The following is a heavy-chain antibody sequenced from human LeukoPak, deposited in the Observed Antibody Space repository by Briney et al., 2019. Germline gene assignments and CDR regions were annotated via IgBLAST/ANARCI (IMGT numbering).Heavy chain of an antibody. CDR1: GFTFSSYA. D-gene: IGHD5-24*01. V-gene: IGHV3-66*01. CDR2: IYSGGTT. Sequence: PGGSLRLSCAASGFTFSSYAMSWVRQAPGKGLEWVSVIYSGGTTYYADSVKGRFTVSRDTSKNTLFLQINSLRVEDTAVYYCARETPRRGETRDGYRWGQGTVVTVSS. J-gene: IGHJ4*02. CDR3: ARETPRRGETRDGYR.